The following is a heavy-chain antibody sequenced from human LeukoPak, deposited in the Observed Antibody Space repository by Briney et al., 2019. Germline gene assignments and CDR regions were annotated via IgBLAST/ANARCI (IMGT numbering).Heavy chain of an antibody. V-gene: IGHV4-59*01. CDR3: ASGEDWYFDL. CDR1: GGFISSYY. Sequence: SETLSLTCTVSGGFISSYYWSWIRQPPGKGLEWIGYIYYSGSTNYNPSLKSRVTISVDTSKNQFSLRLSSVTAADTAVYYCASGEDWYFDLWGRGTLVTVSS. CDR2: IYYSGST. J-gene: IGHJ2*01.